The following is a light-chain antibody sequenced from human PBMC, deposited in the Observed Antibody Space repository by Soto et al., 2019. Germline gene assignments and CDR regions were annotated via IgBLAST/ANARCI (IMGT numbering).Light chain of an antibody. V-gene: IGKV1-39*01. J-gene: IGKJ2*01. CDR3: QQSYSTLPYT. Sequence: DIQMTQPPSSLSASVGDRVTITCRASQSISSYLNWYQQKPGKAPKLLIYAASRLQSGVPSRFSGSGSGTDFTLTISSLQPEDFATYYCQQSYSTLPYTFGQGTELEIK. CDR2: AAS. CDR1: QSISSY.